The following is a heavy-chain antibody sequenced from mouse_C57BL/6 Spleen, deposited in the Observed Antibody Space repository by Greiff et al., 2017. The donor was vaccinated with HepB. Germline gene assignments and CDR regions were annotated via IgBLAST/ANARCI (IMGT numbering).Heavy chain of an antibody. CDR3: ARRGNYQGDAMDY. CDR2: IDPSDSYT. D-gene: IGHD2-1*01. V-gene: IGHV1-69*01. Sequence: QVQLQQPGAELVMPGASVKLSCKASGYTFTSYWMHWVKQRPGQGLEWIGEIDPSDSYTNYNQKFKGKSTLTVDKSSSTAYMQLSSLTSEDSAVYYCARRGNYQGDAMDYWGQGTSVTVSS. J-gene: IGHJ4*01. CDR1: GYTFTSYW.